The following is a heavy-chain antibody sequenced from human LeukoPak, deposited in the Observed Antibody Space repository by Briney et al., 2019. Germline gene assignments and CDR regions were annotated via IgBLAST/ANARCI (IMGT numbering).Heavy chain of an antibody. CDR3: ARRAFYIAAAGTGFDY. J-gene: IGHJ4*02. V-gene: IGHV3-7*01. Sequence: TGGSLRLSCAASGFTFSSYWMSWVRQAPGKGLEWVANIKQDGSEKYYVDSVKGRFTISRDNAKNSLYLQMNSLRAEDTAVYCCARRAFYIAAAGTGFDYWGQGTLVTVSS. CDR1: GFTFSSYW. D-gene: IGHD6-13*01. CDR2: IKQDGSEK.